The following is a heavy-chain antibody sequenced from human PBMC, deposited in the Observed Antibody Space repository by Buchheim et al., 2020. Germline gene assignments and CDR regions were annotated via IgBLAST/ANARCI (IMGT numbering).Heavy chain of an antibody. J-gene: IGHJ2*01. CDR3: ARGADIVVVPAAESYFDL. CDR1: VFTFSSYS. V-gene: IGHV3-48*01. D-gene: IGHD2-2*01. CDR2: ISSSSSTI. Sequence: EVQLVESGGGLVQPGGSLRLSCAASVFTFSSYSMNWVRQAPGKGLEWVSYISSSSSTIYYADSVKGRFTISRDNAQNSLYLQMNSLRAEDTAVYYCARGADIVVVPAAESYFDLWGRGTL.